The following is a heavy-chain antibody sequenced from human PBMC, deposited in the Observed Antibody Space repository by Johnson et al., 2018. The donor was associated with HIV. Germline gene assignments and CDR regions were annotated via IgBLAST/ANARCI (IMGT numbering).Heavy chain of an antibody. CDR2: ISYDGSTK. V-gene: IGHV3-30-3*01. D-gene: IGHD4-17*01. J-gene: IGHJ3*02. Sequence: QVQLVESGGGVVQPWRSLRLSCVASGFTFSSYTMHWVRQAPGKGLEWVAVISYDGSTKYYADSVTGRFTISRDNSKNTLYLQMNSLRAEDTAVYYCARGRKTVTTVRPSAFDIWGQGTMVTVSS. CDR1: GFTFSSYT. CDR3: ARGRKTVTTVRPSAFDI.